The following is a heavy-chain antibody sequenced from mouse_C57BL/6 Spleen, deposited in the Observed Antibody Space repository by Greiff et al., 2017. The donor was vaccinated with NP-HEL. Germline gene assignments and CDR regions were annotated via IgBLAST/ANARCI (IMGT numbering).Heavy chain of an antibody. Sequence: EVQLVESGGGLVKPGGSLKLSCAASGFTFSDYGMHWVRQAPEKGLEWVAYISSGSSTIYYADTVKGRFTISRDNAKNTLFLQMTSLRSEDTAMYYCARGWDVDYFDYWGQGTTLTVSS. CDR2: ISSGSSTI. V-gene: IGHV5-17*01. CDR3: ARGWDVDYFDY. D-gene: IGHD4-1*01. J-gene: IGHJ2*01. CDR1: GFTFSDYG.